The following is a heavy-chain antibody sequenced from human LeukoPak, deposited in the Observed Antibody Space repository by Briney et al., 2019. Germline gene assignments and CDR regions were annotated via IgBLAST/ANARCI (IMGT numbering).Heavy chain of an antibody. J-gene: IGHJ4*02. V-gene: IGHV3-48*04. CDR2: ISSSSSTI. CDR3: ASLLFLTGYSPVDY. Sequence: PGGSLRLSCAASGFTFSSYSMNWVRQAPGKGLEWVSYISSSSSTINYADSVKGRFTISRDNAKNSLYLQMNSLRAEDTAVYYCASLLFLTGYSPVDYWGQGTLVTVSS. CDR1: GFTFSSYS. D-gene: IGHD3-9*01.